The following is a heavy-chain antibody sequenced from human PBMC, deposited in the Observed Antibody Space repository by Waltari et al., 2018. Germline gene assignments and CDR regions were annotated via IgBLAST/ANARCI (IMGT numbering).Heavy chain of an antibody. CDR1: GGTFSSYA. J-gene: IGHJ4*02. Sequence: QVQLVQSGAEVKKPGSSVKVSCKASGGTFSSYAIRWGRQAPGQGLEWMGGIIPIFGTANYAQKFQGRVTITADESTSTAYMELSSLRSEDTAVYYCATRGYSYGYDYFDYWGQGTLVTVSS. D-gene: IGHD5-18*01. CDR2: IIPIFGTA. V-gene: IGHV1-69*01. CDR3: ATRGYSYGYDYFDY.